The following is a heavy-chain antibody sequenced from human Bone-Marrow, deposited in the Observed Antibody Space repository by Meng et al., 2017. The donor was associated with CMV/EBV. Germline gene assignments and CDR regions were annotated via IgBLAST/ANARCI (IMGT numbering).Heavy chain of an antibody. CDR3: ARLISG. D-gene: IGHD6-19*01. V-gene: IGHV3-30*03. CDR1: GFTFSSYG. Sequence: QVQLVESGGGVVQPGRSLRLSCAASGFTFSSYGMHWVRQAPGKGLEWVAVISYDGSNKYYADSVKGRFTISRDNAKNSLYLQMNSLKTEDTAVYYCARLISGWGQGTLVTVSS. J-gene: IGHJ4*02. CDR2: ISYDGSNK.